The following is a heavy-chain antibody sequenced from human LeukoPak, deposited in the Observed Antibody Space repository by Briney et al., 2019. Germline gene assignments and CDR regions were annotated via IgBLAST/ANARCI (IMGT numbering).Heavy chain of an antibody. V-gene: IGHV4-31*03. CDR3: ARASNYDYVWGSSN. J-gene: IGHJ4*02. D-gene: IGHD3-16*01. Sequence: SQTLSVTCTVSGGSISSGGYYWSWIRQHPGKGLEWVGYIYYSGSTYYNPSLKSRVTISVDTSKNQFSLKLSSVTAADTAVYYCARASNYDYVWGSSNRGQGTLVTVSS. CDR2: IYYSGST. CDR1: GGSISSGGYY.